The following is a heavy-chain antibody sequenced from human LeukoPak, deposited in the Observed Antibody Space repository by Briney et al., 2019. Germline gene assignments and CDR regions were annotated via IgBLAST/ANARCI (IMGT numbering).Heavy chain of an antibody. CDR2: ISGSGGST. CDR1: GFTFSSYA. D-gene: IGHD3-22*01. V-gene: IGHV3-23*01. J-gene: IGHJ3*02. Sequence: PGGSLRLSCAASGFTFSSYAMSWVRQAPGKGLEWVSAISGSGGSTYYADSVKGRFTISRANSKNTLYLQMNSLRAEDTAVYYCAKISLRRDYYDSSGYGFDIWGQGTMVTVSS. CDR3: AKISLRRDYYDSSGYGFDI.